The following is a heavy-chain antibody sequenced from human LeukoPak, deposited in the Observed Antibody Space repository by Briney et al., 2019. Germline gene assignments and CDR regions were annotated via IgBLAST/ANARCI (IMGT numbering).Heavy chain of an antibody. Sequence: SETLSLTCTVSGGSISSSYWSWIRQPPGKGLEWIGYIHYSGSTNYNPSLKSRAHISVDTSKDHFSLKLSSATAADTAVYYCARHDPGWFDTWGQGTLVTVSS. CDR2: IHYSGST. V-gene: IGHV4-59*08. D-gene: IGHD7-27*01. CDR3: ARHDPGWFDT. J-gene: IGHJ5*02. CDR1: GGSISSSY.